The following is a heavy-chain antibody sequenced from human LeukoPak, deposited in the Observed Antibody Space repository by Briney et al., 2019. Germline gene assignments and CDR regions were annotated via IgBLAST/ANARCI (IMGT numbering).Heavy chain of an antibody. CDR3: ARDLVNYDFWSGYPYYYYYGMDV. V-gene: IGHV4-59*01. D-gene: IGHD3-3*01. Sequence: PSETLSLTCTVSGGSISSYYWSWIRQPRGKGLEWIGYIYYSGSTNYNPSLKSRVTISVDTSKNQFSLKLSSVTAADTAVYYCARDLVNYDFWSGYPYYYYYGMDVWGQGTTVTVSS. J-gene: IGHJ6*02. CDR1: GGSISSYY. CDR2: IYYSGST.